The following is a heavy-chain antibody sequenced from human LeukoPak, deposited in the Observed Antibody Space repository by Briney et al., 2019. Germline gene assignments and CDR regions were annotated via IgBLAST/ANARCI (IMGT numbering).Heavy chain of an antibody. Sequence: GGSLRLSCAASGFTFSSSWMTWVRQAPGKGLEWVAVIRPDGSEAAYVDSVIGRFTISRDNAKNSLYLQMNSLRAEDTAVYYCARYSSSSGLFDYWGQGTLVTVSS. J-gene: IGHJ4*02. D-gene: IGHD6-6*01. CDR2: IRPDGSEA. CDR3: ARYSSSSGLFDY. CDR1: GFTFSSSW. V-gene: IGHV3-7*05.